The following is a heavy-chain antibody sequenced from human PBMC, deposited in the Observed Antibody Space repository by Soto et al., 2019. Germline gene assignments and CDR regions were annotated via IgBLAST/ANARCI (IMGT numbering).Heavy chain of an antibody. J-gene: IGHJ4*02. D-gene: IGHD4-4*01. CDR3: ARSYSNYFFFDY. Sequence: SETLSLTCTVSGGSISTGGYYWSWIRQHPGKGLEWIGYIFYSGSTYYNPSLRSRISISVDTSKNQFSLQLSSVTAADTAVYYCARSYSNYFFFDYWGQGTLVTVSS. V-gene: IGHV4-31*03. CDR1: GGSISTGGYY. CDR2: IFYSGST.